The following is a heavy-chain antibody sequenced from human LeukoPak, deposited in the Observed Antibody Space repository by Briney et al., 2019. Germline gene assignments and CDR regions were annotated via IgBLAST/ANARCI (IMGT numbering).Heavy chain of an antibody. Sequence: ASVKVSCKTSGLNFIGYGIAWVRQAPGQGLEWMGWVSCYNNNTHYAQNFQGRVTMTTEIPTTTVYMELRSLRSDDTAVYYCAKAHPHYDLFHAFDYWGQGTLVSVSS. J-gene: IGHJ4*02. CDR2: VSCYNNNT. CDR3: AKAHPHYDLFHAFDY. CDR1: GLNFIGYG. V-gene: IGHV1-18*01. D-gene: IGHD3-9*01.